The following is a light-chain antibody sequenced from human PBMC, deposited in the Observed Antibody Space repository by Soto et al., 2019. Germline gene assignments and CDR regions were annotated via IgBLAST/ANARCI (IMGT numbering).Light chain of an antibody. Sequence: EIVRTQSPPTLSVSPGERAALSCRASQSISRNLAWFQQKPGQAPTLLIFGASTRAAGIPARFSGSGSGTGFTLTISGLQSEDYADYFCYQYENGPKTFGQGTKVDI. CDR3: YQYENGPKT. J-gene: IGKJ1*01. CDR1: QSISRN. CDR2: GAS. V-gene: IGKV3-15*01.